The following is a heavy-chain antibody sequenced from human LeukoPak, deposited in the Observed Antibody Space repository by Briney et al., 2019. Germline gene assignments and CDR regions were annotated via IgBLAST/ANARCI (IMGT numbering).Heavy chain of an antibody. CDR2: INHSGST. D-gene: IGHD6-6*01. V-gene: IGHV4-34*01. Sequence: SETLSLTCAVYGGSFSGYYWSWIRQPPGKGLEWIGEINHSGSTNYNPSLKSRVTISVDTSKNQFSLKLSSVTPEDTAVYFCARGFSISSPGAFDMRGQGTMVTVSS. J-gene: IGHJ3*02. CDR1: GGSFSGYY. CDR3: ARGFSISSPGAFDM.